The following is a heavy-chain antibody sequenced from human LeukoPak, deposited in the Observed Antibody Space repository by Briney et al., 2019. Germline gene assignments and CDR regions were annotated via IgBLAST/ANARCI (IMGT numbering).Heavy chain of an antibody. J-gene: IGHJ4*02. D-gene: IGHD6-13*01. Sequence: GGSLRLSCAASGFTFSDYYMSWIRQAPGKGLEWVAVIWYDGSNKYYADSVKGRFTISRNNSKNTLYLQMNSLRAEDTAVYYCARAPGAAAFDYWGQGTLVTVSS. CDR3: ARAPGAAAFDY. CDR1: GFTFSDYY. V-gene: IGHV3-33*08. CDR2: IWYDGSNK.